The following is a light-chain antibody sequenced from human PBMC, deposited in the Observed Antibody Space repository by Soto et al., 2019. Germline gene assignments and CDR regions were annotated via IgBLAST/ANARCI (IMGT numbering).Light chain of an antibody. CDR1: NSDVGGYNY. CDR2: EVN. V-gene: IGLV2-8*01. Sequence: QSALIQPPSVSGSPGQSVTISFTGTNSDVGGYNYVSWYQQHPGKAPKLMIYEVNKRPSGVPDRFSGSKSGNTDSLTVSGLHAEDEADYYCSSYAGSSHVFGTGTKLTVL. CDR3: SSYAGSSHV. J-gene: IGLJ1*01.